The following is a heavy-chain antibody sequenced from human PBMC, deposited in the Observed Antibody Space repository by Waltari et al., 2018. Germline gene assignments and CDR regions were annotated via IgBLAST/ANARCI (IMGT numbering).Heavy chain of an antibody. CDR3: SRATNWVLEAFDL. CDR1: GFTVRRTY. D-gene: IGHD1-1*01. J-gene: IGHJ3*01. Sequence: ELQLVESGGGRIQPGASLSLSFTASGFTVRRTYMAWVRQVQGKGPDVVSVIFTSGITYHEDSVKGRFTISRDKSENTVHLQMKNLTAEDTALYYCSRATNWVLEAFDLWGQGTMVTVSP. V-gene: IGHV3-53*01. CDR2: IFTSGIT.